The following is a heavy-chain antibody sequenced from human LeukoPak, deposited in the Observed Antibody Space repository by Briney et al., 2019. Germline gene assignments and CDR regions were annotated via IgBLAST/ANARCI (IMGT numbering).Heavy chain of an antibody. CDR1: GFTFSSYV. J-gene: IGHJ4*02. CDR3: ANGSKGTYDY. Sequence: GGSLRLSCVASGFTFSSYVMTWVRQAPGKGLEWVSAIIGNGDSTYYADSVKGRFTISRDNSKNTLYLQMNSLRAEDTAIYYCANGSKGTYDYGGQGTLVTVSS. CDR2: IIGNGDST. V-gene: IGHV3-23*01. D-gene: IGHD2-2*03.